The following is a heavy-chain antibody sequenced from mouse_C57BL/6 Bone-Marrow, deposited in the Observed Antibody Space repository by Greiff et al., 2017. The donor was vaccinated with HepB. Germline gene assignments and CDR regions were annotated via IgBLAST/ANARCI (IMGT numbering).Heavy chain of an antibody. CDR3: ARDWDAWFAY. Sequence: EVKVVESGGGLVKPGGSLKLSCAASGFTFSSYAMSWVRQTPEKRLEWVATISDGGSYTYYPDNVKGRFTISRDNAKNNLYLQMSHLKSEDTAMYYCARDWDAWFAYWGQGTLVTVSA. CDR2: ISDGGSYT. V-gene: IGHV5-4*01. D-gene: IGHD4-1*01. CDR1: GFTFSSYA. J-gene: IGHJ3*01.